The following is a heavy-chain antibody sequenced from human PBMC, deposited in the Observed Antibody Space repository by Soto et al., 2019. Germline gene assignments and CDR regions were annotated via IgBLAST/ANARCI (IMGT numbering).Heavy chain of an antibody. J-gene: IGHJ6*04. CDR2: ISSSISYI. CDR1: GVTCGSDR. V-gene: IGHV3-21*01. Sequence: PGGSLILSCAASGVTCGSDRINWVRQAPVNGLEWVSSISSSISYIYYSDSVKVRFTISIDNAKNSLYLQMNSLRAEDTAVYYCARYSKLRGASYGMDVCGTSTTVTVSS. D-gene: IGHD3-3*01. CDR3: ARYSKLRGASYGMDV.